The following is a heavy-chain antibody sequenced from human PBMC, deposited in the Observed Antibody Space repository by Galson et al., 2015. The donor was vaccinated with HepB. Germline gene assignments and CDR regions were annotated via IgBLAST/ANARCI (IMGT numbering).Heavy chain of an antibody. D-gene: IGHD4-17*01. CDR3: AKDYMTTVTAGAFDY. J-gene: IGHJ4*02. Sequence: SLRLSCAASGFTFHDYAMHWVPQAPGKGLEWVSGINWNSGSIGYADSVKGRFTISRDNAKNSLYLQMSSLRAEDTALYYCAKDYMTTVTAGAFDYWGQGTLVTVSS. CDR1: GFTFHDYA. CDR2: INWNSGSI. V-gene: IGHV3-9*01.